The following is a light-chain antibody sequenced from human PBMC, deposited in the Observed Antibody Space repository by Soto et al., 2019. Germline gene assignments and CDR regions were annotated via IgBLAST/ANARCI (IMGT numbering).Light chain of an antibody. CDR2: EVV. J-gene: IGLJ1*01. V-gene: IGLV2-8*01. CDR1: KNDIGVYDF. Sequence: QSALTQPPSASGSPGQSVTISCTGTKNDIGVYDFVSWYQHHPGKAPRLIIYEVVQRPSGVPDRFSGSKSGNTASLTVSGLQAEDEAYYFCKSYAGSNTYVFGSGTKVTVL. CDR3: KSYAGSNTYV.